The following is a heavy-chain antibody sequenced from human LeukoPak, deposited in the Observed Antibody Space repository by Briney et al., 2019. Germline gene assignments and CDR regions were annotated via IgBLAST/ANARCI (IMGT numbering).Heavy chain of an antibody. D-gene: IGHD3-3*01. CDR1: GGSISSYY. CDR2: IYYSGST. J-gene: IGHJ4*02. CDR3: ASLDFWSGYTKL. V-gene: IGHV4-59*12. Sequence: SETLSLTCTVSGGSISSYYWSWIRQPPGKGLEWIGYIYYSGSTNYNPSLKSRVTISVDTSKNQFSLKLSSVTAADTAVYYCASLDFWSGYTKLWGQGTLVTVSS.